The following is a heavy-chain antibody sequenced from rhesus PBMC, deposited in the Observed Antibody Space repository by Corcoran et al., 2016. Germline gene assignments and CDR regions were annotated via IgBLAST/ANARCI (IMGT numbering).Heavy chain of an antibody. J-gene: IGHJ4*01. Sequence: QLQLQESGPGLVRPSETLSLPCAVSGGSISRHDWCWIGRAPGKGREWIGYSCYRWSHSYNPSLKSRVTISRDTSKNQFSLKLSSATAADTAVYYCARRLSSAFDYWGQGGLVTGSS. V-gene: IGHV4-122*02. CDR2: SCYRWSH. CDR3: ARRLSSAFDY. D-gene: IGHD6-31*01. CDR1: GGSISRHD.